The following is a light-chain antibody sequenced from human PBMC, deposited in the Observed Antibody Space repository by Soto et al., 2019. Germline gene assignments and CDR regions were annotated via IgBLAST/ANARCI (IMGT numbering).Light chain of an antibody. CDR1: SSDVGNYNL. CDR2: EGS. V-gene: IGLV2-23*01. CDR3: CSYAGSSTLYV. Sequence: QSALTQPASVSGSPGQSITISCTRTSSDVGNYNLVSWYQQHPGKAPKLMIYEGSKRPSGVSNRFSGSKSGNTASLTISGLQAEDEADYYCCSYAGSSTLYVFGTGTKATVL. J-gene: IGLJ1*01.